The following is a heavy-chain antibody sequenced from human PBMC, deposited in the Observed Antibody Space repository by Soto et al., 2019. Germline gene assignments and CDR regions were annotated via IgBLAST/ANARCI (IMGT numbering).Heavy chain of an antibody. D-gene: IGHD1-26*01. J-gene: IGHJ4*02. V-gene: IGHV4-30-2*01. Sequence: SETLSPTCAVSGGSISSGGYSWSWIRQPPGKGLEWIGYIYHSGSTYYNPSLKSRVTISVDRSKNQFSLKLSSVTAADTAVYYCARAGVVGATALDYWVQGTLVTVSS. CDR2: IYHSGST. CDR3: ARAGVVGATALDY. CDR1: GGSISSGGYS.